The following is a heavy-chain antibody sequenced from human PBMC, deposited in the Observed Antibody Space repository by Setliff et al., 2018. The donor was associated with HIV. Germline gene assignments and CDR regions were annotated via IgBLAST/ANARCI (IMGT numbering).Heavy chain of an antibody. CDR1: GFTFDDYA. CDR3: AKTTGSVLGTYYFDY. V-gene: IGHV3-9*01. Sequence: GGSLRLSCAASGFTFDDYAMHWGRQAPGKGLEWVSGINWNSGTIAYADSVNGRFTISRDNSKETLFLQMHSLRPEDTALYYCAKTTGSVLGTYYFDYWGQGTLVTVSS. D-gene: IGHD3-16*01. CDR2: INWNSGTI. J-gene: IGHJ4*02.